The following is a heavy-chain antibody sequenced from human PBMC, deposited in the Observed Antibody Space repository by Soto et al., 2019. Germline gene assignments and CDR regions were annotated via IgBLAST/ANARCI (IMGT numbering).Heavy chain of an antibody. CDR3: AREPDTSMVDY. V-gene: IGHV1-8*01. J-gene: IGHJ4*02. D-gene: IGHD5-18*01. Sequence: QVQLVQSGAEVKKPGASVKVSCQTSGYNFSAYYFNWVRQAAGQGPEWMGWLNPRNGQTGYVQKFRGRVTLTRDTSIATVYLELSRLTSEDTAIYFCAREPDTSMVDYWGQGTLVTVSS. CDR1: GYNFSAYY. CDR2: LNPRNGQT.